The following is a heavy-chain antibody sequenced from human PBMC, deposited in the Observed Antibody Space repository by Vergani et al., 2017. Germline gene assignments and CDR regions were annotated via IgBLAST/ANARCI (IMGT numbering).Heavy chain of an antibody. J-gene: IGHJ4*02. D-gene: IGHD3-22*01. Sequence: EVQLVQSGAEVKKPGESLKISCQISGYSFTNYWIGWVRQMPGKGLEWMGIIHPADSDTRYSPSFQGQVTISVDKSISTAYLQRSRLTASDSAMYYCARLYGRDSSGSKYFDYWGQGTLVTVSS. CDR3: ARLYGRDSSGSKYFDY. V-gene: IGHV5-51*01. CDR2: IHPADSDT. CDR1: GYSFTNYW.